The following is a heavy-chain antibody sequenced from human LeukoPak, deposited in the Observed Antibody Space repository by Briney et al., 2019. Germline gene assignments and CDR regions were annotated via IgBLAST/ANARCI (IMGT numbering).Heavy chain of an antibody. D-gene: IGHD3-16*02. Sequence: SVKVSCKASGGTFSSYAISWVRQAPGQGLEWMGGIIPIFGTANYAQKFQGRVTITTDESTSTAYMELSSLRSEDTAVYYCARGGDYDYVWGSYRFDYWGQGTLVTVSS. CDR3: ARGGDYDYVWGSYRFDY. CDR1: GGTFSSYA. J-gene: IGHJ4*02. CDR2: IIPIFGTA. V-gene: IGHV1-69*05.